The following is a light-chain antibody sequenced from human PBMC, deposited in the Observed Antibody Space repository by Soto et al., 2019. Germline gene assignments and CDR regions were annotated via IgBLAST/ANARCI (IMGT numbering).Light chain of an antibody. V-gene: IGKV3-20*01. CDR1: QSVTSSH. J-gene: IGKJ1*01. Sequence: EIVLTQSPGTLSFSPGERATLSCRASQSVTSSHLAWYQQKPGQAPRLLIFGASNRATGIPDRFSGSGSGTDFTLTINRLEPEDFAVYYCHPYGSSRTFGQGTKVDIK. CDR3: HPYGSSRT. CDR2: GAS.